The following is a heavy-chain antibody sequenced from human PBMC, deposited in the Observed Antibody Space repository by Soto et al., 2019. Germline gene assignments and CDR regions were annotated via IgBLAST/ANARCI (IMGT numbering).Heavy chain of an antibody. J-gene: IGHJ6*04. D-gene: IGHD6-6*01. Sequence: ASVKVSCKASGYTFTGYYMHWVRQAPGQGLEWMGWINPNSGGTNYAQKFQGWVTMTRDTSISTAYMELSRLRSDDTAVYYCARDLIKQLVGGIDVWGAVTTVTVYS. CDR3: ARDLIKQLVGGIDV. V-gene: IGHV1-2*04. CDR2: INPNSGGT. CDR1: GYTFTGYY.